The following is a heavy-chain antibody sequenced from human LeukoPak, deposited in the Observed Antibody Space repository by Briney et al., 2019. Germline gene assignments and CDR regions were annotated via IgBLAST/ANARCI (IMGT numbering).Heavy chain of an antibody. D-gene: IGHD3-10*01. J-gene: IGHJ4*02. CDR1: GFSFSDYT. Sequence: GGSLRLSCAASGFSFSDYTMHWVRQAPGKGLEWVAFISNDGNNKYSADSVKARFTISRDNSKNTLYLQMNSLRAEDTAVYYCAKDSWFGETNPFDYWGQGTLVTVSS. CDR3: AKDSWFGETNPFDY. CDR2: ISNDGNNK. V-gene: IGHV3-30*04.